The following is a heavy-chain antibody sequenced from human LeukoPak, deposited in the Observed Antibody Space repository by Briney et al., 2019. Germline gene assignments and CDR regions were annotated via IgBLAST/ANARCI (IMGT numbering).Heavy chain of an antibody. V-gene: IGHV3-23*01. Sequence: GGSLRLSCAASGFTFSSYGMSWVRQAPGKGLEWVSGISGSGGSTYYADSVKGRFTISRDNSKNTLYLQMNSLRAEDTAVYYCAKGKSIATAGTSLYYYYYMDVWGKGTTVTVSS. J-gene: IGHJ6*03. CDR3: AKGKSIATAGTSLYYYYYMDV. CDR1: GFTFSSYG. D-gene: IGHD6-13*01. CDR2: ISGSGGST.